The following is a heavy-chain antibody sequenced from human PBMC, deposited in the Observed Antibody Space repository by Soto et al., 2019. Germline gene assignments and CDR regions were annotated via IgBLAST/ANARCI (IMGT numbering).Heavy chain of an antibody. J-gene: IGHJ4*02. CDR3: ARALAVPGYYFDY. Sequence: QVQLQESGPGLVKPSETLSLTCTVSGGSSINYYWTWIRQPPGKGLEWIGYVYSSGHTSYNPSLKSRVTISIDTSKNPFSLKLSSVTAADTAVYYCARALAVPGYYFDYWGQGTLVSVSS. CDR2: VYSSGHT. CDR1: GGSSINYY. D-gene: IGHD6-19*01. V-gene: IGHV4-59*01.